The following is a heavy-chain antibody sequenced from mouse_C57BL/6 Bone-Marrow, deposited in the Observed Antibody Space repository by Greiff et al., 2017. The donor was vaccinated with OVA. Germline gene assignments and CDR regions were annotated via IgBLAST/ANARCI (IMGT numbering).Heavy chain of an antibody. V-gene: IGHV1-61*01. J-gene: IGHJ4*01. CDR3: ARSDGSGAMDY. CDR1: GYTFTSYW. Sequence: QVQLQQPGAELVRPGSSVKLSCKASGYTFTSYWMDWVKQRPGQGLEWIGNIYPSDSETHYNQKFKDKATLTVDKSSSTAYMQLSSLTSEDSAVDYCARSDGSGAMDYWGQGTSVTVSS. CDR2: IYPSDSET. D-gene: IGHD1-1*01.